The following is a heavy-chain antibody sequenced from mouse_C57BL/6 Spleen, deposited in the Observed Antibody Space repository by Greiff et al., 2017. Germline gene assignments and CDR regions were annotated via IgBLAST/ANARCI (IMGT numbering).Heavy chain of an antibody. V-gene: IGHV1-80*01. CDR1: GYAFSSYW. CDR3: ARSYYGSSYGYWYFGV. J-gene: IGHJ1*03. D-gene: IGHD1-1*01. CDR2: IYPGDGDT. Sequence: QVQLQQSGAELVKPGASVKISCKASGYAFSSYWMNWVKKRPGKGLEWIGQIYPGDGDTNYNAKFKGEATLTADKSSSTAYMQLSSLTSEDSAVYFCARSYYGSSYGYWYFGVWGTGTTVTVAS.